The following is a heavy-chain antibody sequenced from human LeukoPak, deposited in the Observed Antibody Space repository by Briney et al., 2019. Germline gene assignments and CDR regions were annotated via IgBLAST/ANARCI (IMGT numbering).Heavy chain of an antibody. Sequence: GGSLRLSCAASGFTFSSYGMSWARQAPGRGLEWVSAISGSGGSTYYADSVKGRFTISRDNSKNSLYLQMNSLRADDTAVYYCARLDASGLDYWGQGTLVTVSS. V-gene: IGHV3-23*01. CDR3: ARLDASGLDY. CDR1: GFTFSSYG. J-gene: IGHJ4*02. CDR2: ISGSGGST. D-gene: IGHD6-19*01.